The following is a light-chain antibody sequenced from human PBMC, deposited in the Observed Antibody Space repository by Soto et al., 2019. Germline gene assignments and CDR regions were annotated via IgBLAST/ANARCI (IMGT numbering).Light chain of an antibody. CDR2: DAS. Sequence: IVRPTPPAPPSFSPGGRPPPSWVASQSVSSYLAWYQQKPGQAPRLLIYDASNRATGIPARFSGSGSGTDFTLTISSLEPEDFAVYYCQQRSNWSITFGQGTRLEIK. CDR1: QSVSSY. CDR3: QQRSNWSIT. J-gene: IGKJ5*01. V-gene: IGKV3-11*01.